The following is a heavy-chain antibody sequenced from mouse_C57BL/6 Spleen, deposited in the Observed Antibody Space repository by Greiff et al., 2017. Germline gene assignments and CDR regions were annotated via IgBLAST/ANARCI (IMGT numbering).Heavy chain of an antibody. CDR1: GYTFTDYY. J-gene: IGHJ3*01. Sequence: QVQLQQSGAELVRPGASVKLSCKASGYTFTDYYINWVKQRPGQGLEWIARIYPGSGNTYYNEKFKGKATLTAEKSSSTAYMQLSSLTSEDSAVYFCARRDSNYEAWFAYWGQGTLVTVSA. D-gene: IGHD2-5*01. CDR2: IYPGSGNT. V-gene: IGHV1-76*01. CDR3: ARRDSNYEAWFAY.